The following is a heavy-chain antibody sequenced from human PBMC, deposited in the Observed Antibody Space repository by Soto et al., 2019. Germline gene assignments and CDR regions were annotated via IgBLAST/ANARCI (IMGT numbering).Heavy chain of an antibody. V-gene: IGHV1-69*01. D-gene: IGHD2-15*01. J-gene: IGHJ6*02. CDR2: IIPIFGTV. Sequence: QVQLVQSGAEVKKPGSSVKVSCKASGGTFSSYAVSWVRQAPGQGLEWMGGIIPIFGTVIYAQQFQGRVTITGDESTKTAYMGLRSLSFEDTAVYYCARDSHPPALSGDIMRWDVWGQGTTVTVSS. CDR1: GGTFSSYA. CDR3: ARDSHPPALSGDIMRWDV.